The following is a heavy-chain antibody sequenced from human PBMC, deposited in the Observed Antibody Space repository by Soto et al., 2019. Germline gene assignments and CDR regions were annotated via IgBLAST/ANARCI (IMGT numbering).Heavy chain of an antibody. CDR2: IYYSGST. J-gene: IGHJ4*02. CDR3: ARIYGGYYFDY. D-gene: IGHD4-17*01. Sequence: QLQLQESGPGLVKPSETLSLTCTVSGASISSSSYYWGWIRQPPGKGLEWIGTIYYSGSTYYNPSLKSRVAISVDTSKNQFSLKLRSVTAADTAVYYGARIYGGYYFDYWGQGTLVTVSS. CDR1: GASISSSSYY. V-gene: IGHV4-39*01.